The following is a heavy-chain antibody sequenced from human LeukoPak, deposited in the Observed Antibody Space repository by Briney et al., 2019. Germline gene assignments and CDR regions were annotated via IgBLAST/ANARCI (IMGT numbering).Heavy chain of an antibody. CDR3: AKAYYGSGSYYAEYFQH. Sequence: GGSLRLSCAASGFTSSSYAMSWVRQAPGKGLEWVSAISGSGGSTYYADSVKGRFTISRDNSKNTLYLQMNSLRAEDTAVYYCAKAYYGSGSYYAEYFQHWGQGTLVTVSS. J-gene: IGHJ1*01. CDR1: GFTSSSYA. CDR2: ISGSGGST. V-gene: IGHV3-23*01. D-gene: IGHD3-10*01.